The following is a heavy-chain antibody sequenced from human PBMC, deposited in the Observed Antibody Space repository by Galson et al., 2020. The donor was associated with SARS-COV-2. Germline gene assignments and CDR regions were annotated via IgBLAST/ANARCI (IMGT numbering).Heavy chain of an antibody. CDR1: GYTFTVYY. CDR2: INPKSGGT. Sequence: ASVKVSCKASGYTFTVYYIHWVRQAPGQGLEWMGWINPKSGGTNYAQKFEGRVTMTRDTSITTAYMELSRLRADDTAVYYCARLRYYDVLTGYIVDVWGQGTMVTVSS. V-gene: IGHV1-2*02. CDR3: ARLRYYDVLTGYIVDV. D-gene: IGHD3-9*01. J-gene: IGHJ6*02.